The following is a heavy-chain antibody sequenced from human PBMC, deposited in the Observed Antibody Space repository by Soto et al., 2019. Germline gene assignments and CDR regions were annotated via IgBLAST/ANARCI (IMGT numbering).Heavy chain of an antibody. CDR3: ARGALRLVGASRWFDP. V-gene: IGHV1-69*06. J-gene: IGHJ5*02. CDR1: GGTFSSYA. Sequence: GASVKVSCKASGGTFSSYAISWVRQAPGQGLEWMGGIIPIFGTANYAQKFQGRVTITADKSTSTAYMELSSLRSEDTAVYYCARGALRLVGASRWFDPWGQGTLVTVSS. CDR2: IIPIFGTA. D-gene: IGHD1-26*01.